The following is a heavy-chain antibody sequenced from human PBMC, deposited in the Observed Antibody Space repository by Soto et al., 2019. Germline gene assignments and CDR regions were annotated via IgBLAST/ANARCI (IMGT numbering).Heavy chain of an antibody. V-gene: IGHV3-23*01. J-gene: IGHJ3*02. Sequence: VGSLRLSCAASGFTFRTYAMTWVRQAPGKGLEWVSGISGGGGSTYYADSVKGRFTISRDNSKNTLYLQMNNLRAEDTAIYYCAKDRDYDNNGYYHGYAFNIWGQATRVTVSS. CDR2: ISGGGGST. CDR3: AKDRDYDNNGYYHGYAFNI. D-gene: IGHD3-22*01. CDR1: GFTFRTYA.